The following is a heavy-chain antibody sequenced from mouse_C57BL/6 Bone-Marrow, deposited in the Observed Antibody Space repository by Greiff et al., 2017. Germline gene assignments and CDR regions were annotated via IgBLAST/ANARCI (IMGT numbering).Heavy chain of an antibody. CDR2: IDPSDSYT. J-gene: IGHJ3*01. Sequence: VQLQQPGAELVRPGTSVKLSCKASGYTFTSYWMHWVKQRPGQGLEWIGVIDPSDSYTYYNQKFKGKATLTVDTSSSTAYMQLSSLTSEDSAVYYCAEGFAYWGQGTLVTVSA. CDR3: AEGFAY. CDR1: GYTFTSYW. V-gene: IGHV1-59*01.